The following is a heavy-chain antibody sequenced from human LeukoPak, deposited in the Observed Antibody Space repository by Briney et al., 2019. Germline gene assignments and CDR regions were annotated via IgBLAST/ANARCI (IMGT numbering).Heavy chain of an antibody. CDR2: ISYDGSNK. Sequence: GGSLRLSCAASGFTFSSYGMHWVRQAPGKGLEWVAVISYDGSNKYYADSVKGRFTISRDNSKNTLYLQMNSLRAEDTAVYYCAKDDYYDSYMDVWGKGTTVTISS. D-gene: IGHD3-22*01. CDR3: AKDDYYDSYMDV. CDR1: GFTFSSYG. J-gene: IGHJ6*03. V-gene: IGHV3-30*18.